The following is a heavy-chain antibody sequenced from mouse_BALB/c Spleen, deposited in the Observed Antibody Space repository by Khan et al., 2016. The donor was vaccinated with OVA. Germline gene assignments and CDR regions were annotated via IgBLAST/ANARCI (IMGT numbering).Heavy chain of an antibody. Sequence: EVQLQESGPGLVKPSQSLSLTCTVTGYSVTSDYAWNWIRQFPGNKLEWMGYLNYSGSTSYTPSLKSRISITRDTSKNQFFLQLSSVTTEDTATYYCARGRAYWGQGTLVTVSA. CDR1: GYSVTSDYA. D-gene: IGHD3-3*01. V-gene: IGHV3-2*02. CDR3: ARGRAY. CDR2: LNYSGST. J-gene: IGHJ3*01.